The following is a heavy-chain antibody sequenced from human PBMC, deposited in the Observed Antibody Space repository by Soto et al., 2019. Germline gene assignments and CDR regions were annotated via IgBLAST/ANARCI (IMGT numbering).Heavy chain of an antibody. CDR1: VLTFSNYA. CDR3: AKNQERELPRVIDF. V-gene: IGHV3-23*01. CDR2: MSGSSSTT. D-gene: IGHD1-7*01. Sequence: HPGGSLRLSCATSVLTFSNYAMSWVRQAPGGGLEWVSSMSGSSSTTYYADSVRGRSTISRDRSKNTLYLQMSSLRAEDTALYYCAKNQERELPRVIDFWGQGTLVTVSS. J-gene: IGHJ4*02.